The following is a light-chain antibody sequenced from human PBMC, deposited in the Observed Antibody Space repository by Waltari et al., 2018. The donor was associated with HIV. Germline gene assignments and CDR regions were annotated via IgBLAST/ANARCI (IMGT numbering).Light chain of an antibody. V-gene: IGKV3-20*01. Sequence: IVLTQSPGTLSLSPGGRATLSCRASQSVSSTYLAWYQQKPGQAPNLLIYGASSRATGIPDRFSGSGSGTDFTLTITRLEPEDFAVYFCQQFGGSSFTFGGGTKVEI. CDR2: GAS. CDR1: QSVSSTY. CDR3: QQFGGSSFT. J-gene: IGKJ4*01.